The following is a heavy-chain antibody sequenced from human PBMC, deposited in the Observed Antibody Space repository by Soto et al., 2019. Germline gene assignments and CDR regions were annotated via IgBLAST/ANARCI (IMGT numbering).Heavy chain of an antibody. CDR3: ARGAI. V-gene: IGHV4-61*01. CDR1: GGSVSSGSYY. D-gene: IGHD2-21*01. J-gene: IGHJ4*02. Sequence: QVQLQESGPGLVKPSETLSLTCTVSGGSVSSGSYYWSWIWQPPGKGLEWIGYIYYSGSTNYNPSLKRRVPLSVDTSKNQFSLKLSSVTAADTAVYYCARGAIWGQGTLVTVSS. CDR2: IYYSGST.